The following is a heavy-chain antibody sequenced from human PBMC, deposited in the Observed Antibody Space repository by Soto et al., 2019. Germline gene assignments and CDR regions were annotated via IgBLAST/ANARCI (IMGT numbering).Heavy chain of an antibody. J-gene: IGHJ6*02. CDR1: GYTFITYG. V-gene: IGHV1-18*01. Sequence: GASVKVSCKASGYTFITYGISWVRQAPGQGLEWMGWISSYNGNTNYAQKLQGRVTMTTDTSTTTAYMELRSLRSDDTAVYYCARDRPTSSIRARDHYHAMDVWGQGTTVTVSS. CDR3: ARDRPTSSIRARDHYHAMDV. CDR2: ISSYNGNT. D-gene: IGHD6-6*01.